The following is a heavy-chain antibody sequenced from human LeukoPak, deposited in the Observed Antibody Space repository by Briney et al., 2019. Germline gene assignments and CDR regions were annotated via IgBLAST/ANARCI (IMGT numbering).Heavy chain of an antibody. CDR2: ISTYTGDT. CDR3: ARDPSNTSGRYIYFDS. D-gene: IGHD6-19*01. J-gene: IGHJ4*02. Sequence: APVKISCKASVYTFTRYAISWVRQAPGQGLEWMGWISTYTGDTNYAQNLQGRVTMTRDTSTSTAYMELRSLRSDDTAVYYCARDPSNTSGRYIYFDSWSQGTLVTVSS. V-gene: IGHV1-18*04. CDR1: VYTFTRYA.